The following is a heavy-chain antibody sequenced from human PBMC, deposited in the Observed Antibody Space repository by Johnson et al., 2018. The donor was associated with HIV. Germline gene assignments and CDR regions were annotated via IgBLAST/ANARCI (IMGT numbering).Heavy chain of an antibody. CDR1: GFTFDDYA. CDR3: AKDISTYYYDSSGPIGS. V-gene: IGHV3-9*01. J-gene: IGHJ3*01. Sequence: DVQVVESGGGLVQPGRSLRLSRAASGFTFDDYAMHWVRQAPGKGLEWVSGISWNSGSIGYADSVKGRFTISRDNAKNSLYLQMNSLRAEDTALYYCAKDISTYYYDSSGPIGSWGQGTMVTVSS. D-gene: IGHD3-22*01. CDR2: ISWNSGSI.